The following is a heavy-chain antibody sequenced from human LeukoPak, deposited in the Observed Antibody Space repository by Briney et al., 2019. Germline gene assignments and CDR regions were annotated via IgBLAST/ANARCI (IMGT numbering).Heavy chain of an antibody. V-gene: IGHV2-5*02. CDR3: AHRLPGYDSSGYYYHYFDY. J-gene: IGHJ4*02. Sequence: SGPTLVKPTQTLTLTCTFSGFSLSTSGVGVGWIRQPPGKALEWLALIYWDDDKRYSPSLKSRLTITKDTSKNQVVLTMTNMDPVDTATYYCAHRLPGYDSSGYYYHYFDYWGQGTLVTVSS. CDR2: IYWDDDK. D-gene: IGHD3-22*01. CDR1: GFSLSTSGVG.